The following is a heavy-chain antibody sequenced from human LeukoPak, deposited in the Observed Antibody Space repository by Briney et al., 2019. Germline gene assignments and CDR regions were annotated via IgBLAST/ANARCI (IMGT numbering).Heavy chain of an antibody. CDR2: IDQDGTPR. CDR3: ARDLLGSSGAARPPRMINWFDP. CDR1: GFTFSGTW. Sequence: GGSLRLSCAASGFTFSGTWMSWVRQAPGKGLEWVANIDQDGTPRRYVNSVKGRFTIFRDNAKNSLYLQMNSLRAEDTAVYYCARDLLGSSGAARPPRMINWFDPWGQGTTVTVSS. J-gene: IGHJ5*01. D-gene: IGHD6-6*01. V-gene: IGHV3-7*01.